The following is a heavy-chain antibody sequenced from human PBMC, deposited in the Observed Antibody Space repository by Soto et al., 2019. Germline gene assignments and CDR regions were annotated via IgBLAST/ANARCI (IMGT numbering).Heavy chain of an antibody. CDR1: GGSVSSGSYY. D-gene: IGHD2-15*01. V-gene: IGHV4-61*01. Sequence: QVPLQESGPGLVKPSETLSLTCTVSGGSVSSGSYYWSWIRQPPGKGLEWIGYIYYNGNTNYNPSLKSRVTISVDTSKSQFSLKLSSVTAADTAVYYCASALYCSGGSCSFDPWGQGTLVTVSS. CDR3: ASALYCSGGSCSFDP. CDR2: IYYNGNT. J-gene: IGHJ5*02.